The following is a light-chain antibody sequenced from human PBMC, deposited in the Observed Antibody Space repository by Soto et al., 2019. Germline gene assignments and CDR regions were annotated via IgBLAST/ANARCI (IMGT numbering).Light chain of an antibody. CDR2: AAS. V-gene: IGKV1-39*01. CDR1: QSISNF. CDR3: QQSYTTPYT. J-gene: IGKJ2*01. Sequence: DIQMTQSPSSLSASVGDRVTITCRASQSISNFLNWYQQKPGKAPELLIYAASSLHSGVPSRFSGSGSGTDFTLTSSSLQPEDFATDSCQQSYTTPYTFGQGTKLELK.